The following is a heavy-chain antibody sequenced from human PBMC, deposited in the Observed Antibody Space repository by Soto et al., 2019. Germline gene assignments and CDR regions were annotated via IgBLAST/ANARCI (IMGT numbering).Heavy chain of an antibody. CDR3: ARERIGCSGGSCYQAGYYYGMDV. J-gene: IGHJ6*02. CDR2: ISYDGSNK. V-gene: IGHV3-30-3*01. CDR1: GFTFSSYA. D-gene: IGHD2-15*01. Sequence: PGGSLRLSCAASGFTFSSYAMHWVRQAPGKGLEWVAVISYDGSNKYYADSVKGRFTISRDNSKNTLYLQMNSLRAEDTAVYYCARERIGCSGGSCYQAGYYYGMDVWGQGTTVTVSS.